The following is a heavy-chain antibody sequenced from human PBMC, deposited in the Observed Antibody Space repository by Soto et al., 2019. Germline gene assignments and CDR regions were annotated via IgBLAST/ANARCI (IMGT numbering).Heavy chain of an antibody. J-gene: IGHJ5*02. V-gene: IGHV2-70*11. Sequence: SGPTLVNPTQTLTLTFTFSGFSLSTSGMCVSWIRQPPGKALEWLARIDWDDDKHYSTSLKTRLIISKDTSKNQVTLTMTNVDPADTATYYCARTVKRYCSNGVCYLFDPWGQGTLVTVSS. D-gene: IGHD2-8*01. CDR1: GFSLSTSGMC. CDR2: IDWDDDK. CDR3: ARTVKRYCSNGVCYLFDP.